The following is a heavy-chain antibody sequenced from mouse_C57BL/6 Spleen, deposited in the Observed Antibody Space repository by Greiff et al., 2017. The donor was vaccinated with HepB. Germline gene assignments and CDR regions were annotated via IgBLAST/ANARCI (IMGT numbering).Heavy chain of an antibody. D-gene: IGHD1-1*01. CDR3: ARRRGYYYGSSLDD. J-gene: IGHJ2*01. Sequence: QVQLQQPGAELVKPGASVKMSCKASGYTFTSYWITWVKQRPGQGLEWIGDIYPGSGSTNYNEKFKSKATLTVDTSSSTAYMQLSSLTSEDSAVYYCARRRGYYYGSSLDDWGQGTTLTVSS. CDR2: IYPGSGST. V-gene: IGHV1-55*01. CDR1: GYTFTSYW.